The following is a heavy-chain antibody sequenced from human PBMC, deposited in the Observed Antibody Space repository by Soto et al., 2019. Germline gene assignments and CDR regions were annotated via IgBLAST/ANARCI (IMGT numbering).Heavy chain of an antibody. CDR1: GFTFSSYG. J-gene: IGHJ3*02. D-gene: IGHD3-22*01. Sequence: QVQLVESGGGVAQPGRSLRLSCAASGFTFSSYGMHWVRQAPGKGLEWVAVISYDGSNKYYADSVKGRFTISRDNSKNTLYLQMNSLRAEDTAVYYCAKDYYDSNAFDIWGQGTMVTVSS. CDR2: ISYDGSNK. CDR3: AKDYYDSNAFDI. V-gene: IGHV3-30*18.